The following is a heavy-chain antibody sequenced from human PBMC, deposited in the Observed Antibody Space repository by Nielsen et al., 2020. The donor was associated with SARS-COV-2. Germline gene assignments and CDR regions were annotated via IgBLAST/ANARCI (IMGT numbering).Heavy chain of an antibody. D-gene: IGHD3-10*01. J-gene: IGHJ6*02. CDR1: GGSFSGYY. Sequence: SETLSLTCAVYGGSFSGYYWSWIRQPPGKGLEWIGEINHSGSTNYNPSLKSRVTISVDTPKNQFSLKLSSVTAADTAVYYCARDYGSGSYLRSYYGMDVWGQGTTVTVSS. CDR2: INHSGST. V-gene: IGHV4-34*01. CDR3: ARDYGSGSYLRSYYGMDV.